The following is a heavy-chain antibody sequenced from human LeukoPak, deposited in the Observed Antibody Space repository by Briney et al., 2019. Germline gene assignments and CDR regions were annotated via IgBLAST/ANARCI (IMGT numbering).Heavy chain of an antibody. V-gene: IGHV3-30-3*01. CDR2: ISYDGSNK. Sequence: GGSLRLSCAASGFTFSSYAMHWVRQAPGKGLEWVAVISYDGSNKYYADSVQGRFTISRDNSKNSLYLQMNSLRAEDTALYYCARRVQYYFDYWGQGTLVTVSS. CDR1: GFTFSSYA. CDR3: ARRVQYYFDY. J-gene: IGHJ4*02.